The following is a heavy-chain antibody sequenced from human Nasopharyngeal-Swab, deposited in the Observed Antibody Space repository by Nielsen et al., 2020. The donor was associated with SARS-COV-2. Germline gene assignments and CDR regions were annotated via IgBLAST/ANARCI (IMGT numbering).Heavy chain of an antibody. V-gene: IGHV1-3*01. Sequence: ASVKVSCKASGYTFTSYVMHWVRQAPGQRLEWMGWINAGNGNTKYSQKFQGRVTITRDTSASTAYMELSSLRSEDTAVYYCARSSSPAAFDIWGQGTMVTVSS. CDR2: INAGNGNT. CDR1: GYTFTSYV. CDR3: ARSSSPAAFDI. J-gene: IGHJ3*02.